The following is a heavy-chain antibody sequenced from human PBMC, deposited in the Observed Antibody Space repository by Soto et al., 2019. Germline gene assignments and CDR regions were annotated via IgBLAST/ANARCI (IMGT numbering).Heavy chain of an antibody. V-gene: IGHV1-46*01. D-gene: IGHD3-10*01. CDR1: GYTFTSYY. CDR3: AGSRYYYGSGSHSFRFDP. CDR2: INPSGGST. J-gene: IGHJ5*02. Sequence: ASVKVSCKASGYTFTSYYMHWVRQAPGQGLEWMGIINPSGGSTSYAQKFQGRVTMTRDTSTSTVYMELSSLRSEDTAVYYCAGSRYYYGSGSHSFRFDPWGQGTLVTVSS.